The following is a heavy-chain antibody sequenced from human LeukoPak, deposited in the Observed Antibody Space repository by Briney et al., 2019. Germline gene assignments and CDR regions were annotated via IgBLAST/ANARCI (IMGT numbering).Heavy chain of an antibody. D-gene: IGHD6-19*01. Sequence: GGSLRLSCAASGFTFSSFEMNWVRQAPGKGLEWVSYISGSGSPIYYADSVKGRFTISRDNAKNSLYLQMSSLRVEDTAVYYCARVPYSSGWYNFDYWGLGTLVTVSS. J-gene: IGHJ4*02. V-gene: IGHV3-48*03. CDR3: ARVPYSSGWYNFDY. CDR2: ISGSGSPI. CDR1: GFTFSSFE.